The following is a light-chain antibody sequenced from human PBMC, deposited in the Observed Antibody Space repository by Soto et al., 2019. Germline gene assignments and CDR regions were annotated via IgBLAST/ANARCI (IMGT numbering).Light chain of an antibody. CDR3: QQTYSLPRT. CDR1: QSISNY. Sequence: DIQMTQSPSSLSASVGDRVTITCRATQSISNYLNWYQQRPGKAPKLRMYATSVLQGGVPSRFSGSGSGTDFPLTISSLQPEDFATYYCQQTYSLPRTFGQGTKVYIK. J-gene: IGKJ1*01. CDR2: ATS. V-gene: IGKV1-39*01.